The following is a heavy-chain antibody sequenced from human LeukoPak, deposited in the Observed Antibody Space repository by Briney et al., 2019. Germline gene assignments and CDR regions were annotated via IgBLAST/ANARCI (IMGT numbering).Heavy chain of an antibody. CDR3: ARGPPYQLLEDYYYYYMDV. CDR1: GGTFSSYA. V-gene: IGHV1-69*05. D-gene: IGHD2-2*01. J-gene: IGHJ6*03. CDR2: IIPIFGTA. Sequence: SVKVSCKASGGTFSSYAISWVRQAPGQGLEWMGGIIPIFGTANYAQKFQGRVTITTDESTSTAYMELSSLRSGDTAVYYCARGPPYQLLEDYYYYYMDVWGKGPRSPSP.